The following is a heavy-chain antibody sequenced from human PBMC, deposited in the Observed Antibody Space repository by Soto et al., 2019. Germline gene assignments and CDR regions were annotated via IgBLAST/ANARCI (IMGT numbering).Heavy chain of an antibody. D-gene: IGHD3-9*01. V-gene: IGHV4-61*01. CDR2: IYYTGTT. CDR3: ARAASPHFDLLSAFHT. CDR1: GDPLSSGSYY. Sequence: SETLSLTCTVSGDPLSSGSYYWSWIRQSPGKRLEWIAYIYYTGTTKYNPSLKSRVTISVDTSKNQFSLRLTSVTAADTAVYYCARAASPHFDLLSAFHTWGQGTLVTVSS. J-gene: IGHJ5*02.